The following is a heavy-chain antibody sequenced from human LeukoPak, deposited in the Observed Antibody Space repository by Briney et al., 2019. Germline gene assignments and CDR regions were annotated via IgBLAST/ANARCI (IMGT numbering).Heavy chain of an antibody. CDR2: IYHSGST. D-gene: IGHD3-10*01. J-gene: IGHJ2*01. Sequence: SGTLSLTCAVSGGSISSSNWWGWVRQPPGQGLEWIGEIYHSGSTNYNPSLKSRVTISVDKSKNQFSLKLSSVTAADTAVYYCARFSGTMVRGVIRRWYFDLWGRGTLVTVSS. CDR1: GGSISSSNW. CDR3: ARFSGTMVRGVIRRWYFDL. V-gene: IGHV4-4*02.